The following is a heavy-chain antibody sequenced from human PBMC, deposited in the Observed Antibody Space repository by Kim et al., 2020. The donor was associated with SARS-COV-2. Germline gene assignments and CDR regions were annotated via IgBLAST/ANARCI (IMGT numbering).Heavy chain of an antibody. CDR2: IYYSGST. V-gene: IGHV4-31*03. D-gene: IGHD6-19*01. Sequence: SETLSLTCTVSGGSISSGGYYWSWIRQHPGKGLEWIGYIYYSGSTYYNPSLKSRVTISVDTSKNQFSLKLSSVTAADTAVYYCARGSYSSGGKFDYWGQGTLVTVSS. CDR3: ARGSYSSGGKFDY. J-gene: IGHJ4*02. CDR1: GGSISSGGYY.